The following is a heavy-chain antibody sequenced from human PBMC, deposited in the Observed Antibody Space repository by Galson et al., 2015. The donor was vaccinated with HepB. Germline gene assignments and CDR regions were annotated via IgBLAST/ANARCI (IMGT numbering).Heavy chain of an antibody. Sequence: SLRLSCAASGFTFSDYYMSWIRQAPGKGLEWVSYISSSSSYTNYADSVKGRFTISRDNAKNSLYLQMNSLRAEDTAVYYCAKSGIAKSGIAAARDVWGQGTTVTVSS. V-gene: IGHV3-11*03. D-gene: IGHD6-13*01. CDR1: GFTFSDYY. CDR3: AKSGIAKSGIAAARDV. J-gene: IGHJ6*02. CDR2: ISSSSSYT.